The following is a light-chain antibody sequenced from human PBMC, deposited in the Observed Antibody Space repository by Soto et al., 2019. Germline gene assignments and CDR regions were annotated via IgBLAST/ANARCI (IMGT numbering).Light chain of an antibody. Sequence: QSVLTQPASVSGSPGQSITISCTGTSTDIGHYNYVSWYQQHPGRAPKVIIYDVSNRPSGVSNRFSGSKSGNTASLTISGLQADDEAHYYCASYTGTTAPWVFGGGTQLSVL. CDR3: ASYTGTTAPWV. CDR2: DVS. V-gene: IGLV2-14*03. J-gene: IGLJ7*01. CDR1: STDIGHYNY.